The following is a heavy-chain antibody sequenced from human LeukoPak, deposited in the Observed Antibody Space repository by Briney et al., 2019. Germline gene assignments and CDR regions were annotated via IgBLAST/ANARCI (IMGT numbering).Heavy chain of an antibody. CDR1: GGSISSGSYY. D-gene: IGHD6-13*01. CDR2: IYTSGST. CDR3: ASSIAAAGTLYAFDI. J-gene: IGHJ3*02. Sequence: PSETLSLTCTVSGGSISSGSYYWSWIRQPAGKGLEWIGRIYTSGSTNYNPSLKSRVTISVDTSKNQFSLKLSSVTAADTAVYYCASSIAAAGTLYAFDIWGQGTMVTVSS. V-gene: IGHV4-61*02.